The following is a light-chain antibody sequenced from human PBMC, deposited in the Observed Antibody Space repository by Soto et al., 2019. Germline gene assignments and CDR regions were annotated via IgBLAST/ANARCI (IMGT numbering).Light chain of an antibody. Sequence: AIRMTQSPSSFSASTGDRVTITCRASQDISSYLAWYQQEPGKAPKLLIYAASTLQSGVPSRFSGSGSGTDFTLTIRSLQSEDFSTYYCQQYYSYPLTFGQWTNLEIK. CDR1: QDISSY. CDR2: AAS. V-gene: IGKV1-8*01. J-gene: IGKJ1*01. CDR3: QQYYSYPLT.